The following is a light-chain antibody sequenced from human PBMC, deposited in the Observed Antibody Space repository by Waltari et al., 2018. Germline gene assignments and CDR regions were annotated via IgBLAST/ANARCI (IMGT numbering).Light chain of an antibody. Sequence: DIQLTQSPSSLSASVGDRVTITCRASQNIRTYLNWYQQKPGEAPKLLIYAASSVQSGVPSRFSGSGSGTDFALTISSLQPEDFATYFCQQSYLTPPWTFGQGTKVEI. V-gene: IGKV1-39*01. CDR3: QQSYLTPPWT. CDR2: AAS. CDR1: QNIRTY. J-gene: IGKJ1*01.